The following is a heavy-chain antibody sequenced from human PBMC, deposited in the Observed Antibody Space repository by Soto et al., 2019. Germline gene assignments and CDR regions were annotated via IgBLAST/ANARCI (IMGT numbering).Heavy chain of an antibody. J-gene: IGHJ6*02. CDR1: GYTFTGYY. D-gene: IGHD3-22*01. Sequence: GASVKVSCKASGYTFTGYYMHWVRQAPGQGLEWMGWINPNSGGTNYAQKFQGWVTMTRDTSISTAYMELSRLRSDDTAVYYCARDTILTYYYDSRGSYEGGYYYYRMDVWGQGTTVTVSS. V-gene: IGHV1-2*04. CDR3: ARDTILTYYYDSRGSYEGGYYYYRMDV. CDR2: INPNSGGT.